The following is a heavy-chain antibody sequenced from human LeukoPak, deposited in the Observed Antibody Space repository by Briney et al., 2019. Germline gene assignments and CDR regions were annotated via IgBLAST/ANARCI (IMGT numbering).Heavy chain of an antibody. D-gene: IGHD1-26*01. CDR2: ISYDGSNK. J-gene: IGHJ4*02. V-gene: IGHV3-30*03. CDR1: GFTFSSYG. Sequence: GGSLRLSCAASGFTFSSYGMHWVRQAPGKGLEWVAVISYDGSNKYYADSVKGRFTISRDNSKNTLDLQMNSLRGEDTAVYYCARDQTKWELLGYWGQGTLVTVSS. CDR3: ARDQTKWELLGY.